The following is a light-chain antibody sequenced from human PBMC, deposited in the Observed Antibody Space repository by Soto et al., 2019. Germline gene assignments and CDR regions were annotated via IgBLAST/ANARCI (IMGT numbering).Light chain of an antibody. V-gene: IGKV1-5*01. CDR3: QQYKSFSGYT. CDR2: DAP. J-gene: IGKJ2*01. Sequence: DIQMTQSPSTLSASVGDRVTITCRASQSISTWLAWYQQKPGKAPKVLIYDAPTLESGVPSRFSGSGSGTEFTLTISSLQPDDFATYYCQQYKSFSGYTFGQGTKVDIK. CDR1: QSISTW.